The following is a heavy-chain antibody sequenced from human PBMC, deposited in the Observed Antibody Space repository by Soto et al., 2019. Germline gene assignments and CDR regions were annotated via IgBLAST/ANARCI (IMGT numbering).Heavy chain of an antibody. CDR1: GGTFSTSS. V-gene: IGHV1-69*14. D-gene: IGHD2-21*02. CDR3: ARGHKYGGNSDAFDF. CDR2: ILPIFGTA. Sequence: QVQLVQSGAEVKKPGSSVKVSCKASGGTFSTSSINWLRQAPGQRPEWMGNILPIFGTADYAQKFQGRVTITADKSTNTAYMELRSLLSEDTAVYYCARGHKYGGNSDAFDFWGQGTVVTVSS. J-gene: IGHJ3*01.